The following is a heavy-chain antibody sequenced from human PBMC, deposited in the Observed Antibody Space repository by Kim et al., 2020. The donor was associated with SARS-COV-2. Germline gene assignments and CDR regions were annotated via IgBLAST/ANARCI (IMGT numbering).Heavy chain of an antibody. CDR1: GYTLTELS. D-gene: IGHD4-17*01. J-gene: IGHJ4*02. CDR2: FDPEDGET. V-gene: IGHV1-24*01. CDR3: ATLNYGDFDFDY. Sequence: ASVKVSCKVSGYTLTELSMHWVRQAPGKGLEWMGGFDPEDGETIYAQKFQGRVTMTEDTSTDTAYMELSSLRSEDTAVYYCATLNYGDFDFDYWGQGTLVTVSS.